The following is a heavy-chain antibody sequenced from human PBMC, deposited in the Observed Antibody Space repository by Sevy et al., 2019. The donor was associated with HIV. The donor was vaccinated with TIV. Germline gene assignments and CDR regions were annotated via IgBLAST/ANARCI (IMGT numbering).Heavy chain of an antibody. Sequence: GGSLRLSCAASGFTFSSYGMHWVRQAPGKGLEWVALIWFDGSNTYYAESVKGRFTISRDIAKNTLHLQMNSLRGEDTAVYYCARDLEFYDNGDYGPAFMPDYWGQGTLVTVSS. CDR3: ARDLEFYDNGDYGPAFMPDY. V-gene: IGHV3-33*01. CDR1: GFTFSSYG. CDR2: IWFDGSNT. J-gene: IGHJ4*02. D-gene: IGHD4-17*01.